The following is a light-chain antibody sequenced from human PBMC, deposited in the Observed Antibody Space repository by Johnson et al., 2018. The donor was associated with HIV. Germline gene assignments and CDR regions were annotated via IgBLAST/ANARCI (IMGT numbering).Light chain of an antibody. V-gene: IGLV1-51*01. CDR1: SSNIGNNY. Sequence: QPVLTQPPSVSAAPGQKVTISCSGSSSNIGNNYVSWYQQLPGTAPKLLIYDNNKRPSGIPDRFSGSKSGTSATLGITGLQTGDEADYYGGTWDSSLSAGGVFGTGTKVTVL. CDR2: DNN. CDR3: GTWDSSLSAGGV. J-gene: IGLJ1*01.